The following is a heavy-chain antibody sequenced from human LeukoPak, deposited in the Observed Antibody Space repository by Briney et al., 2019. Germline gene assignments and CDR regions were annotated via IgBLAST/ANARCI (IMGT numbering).Heavy chain of an antibody. J-gene: IGHJ4*02. CDR2: INHSGST. CDR1: GGSFSGYY. Sequence: SETLSLTCAVYGGSFSGYYWSWIRQPPGKGLEWIGEINHSGSTNYNPSLKSRVTISVDTSKNQFSLKLSSVTAADTAVYYCARDGDTYYYDSSVQRYFDYWGQGTLVTVSS. V-gene: IGHV4-34*01. D-gene: IGHD3-22*01. CDR3: ARDGDTYYYDSSVQRYFDY.